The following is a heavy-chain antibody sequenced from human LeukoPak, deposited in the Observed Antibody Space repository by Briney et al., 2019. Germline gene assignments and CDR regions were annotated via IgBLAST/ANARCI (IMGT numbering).Heavy chain of an antibody. V-gene: IGHV1-2*02. CDR2: INPNSGGT. J-gene: IGHJ3*02. Sequence: GASVKVSCKASGYTFTGYYMHWVRQAPGQGLEWMGWINPNSGGTNYAQKFQGRVTMTRDTSISTAYMELSRLRSDDTAVYYCAREALSIVGATIDAFDIWGQGTMSPSLQ. D-gene: IGHD1-26*01. CDR1: GYTFTGYY. CDR3: AREALSIVGATIDAFDI.